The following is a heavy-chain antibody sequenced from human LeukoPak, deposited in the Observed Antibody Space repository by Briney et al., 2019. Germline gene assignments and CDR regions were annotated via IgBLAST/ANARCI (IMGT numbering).Heavy chain of an antibody. V-gene: IGHV4-39*07. CDR2: IYYSGST. J-gene: IGHJ4*02. Sequence: SKTLSLTCTVSGGSISSSSYYWGWIRQPPGKGLEWIGSIYYSGSTYYNPSLKSRVTISVDTSKNQFSLKLSSVTAADTAVYYCARVIRGYSMITFGGVIVWGQGTLVTVSS. D-gene: IGHD3-16*02. CDR1: GGSISSSSYY. CDR3: ARVIRGYSMITFGGVIV.